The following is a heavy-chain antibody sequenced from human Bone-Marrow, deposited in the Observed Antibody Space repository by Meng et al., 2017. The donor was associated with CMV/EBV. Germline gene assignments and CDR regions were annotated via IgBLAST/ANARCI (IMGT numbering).Heavy chain of an antibody. J-gene: IGHJ4*02. CDR3: ARDFSGYDSC. Sequence: GSLRLSCTVSGGSISSSSYYWGWIRQPPGKGLEWIGSIYYSGSTYYNPSLKSRVTISVDTSKNQFSLKLSSVTAADTAVYYCARDFSGYDSCWGQGTLVTVSS. V-gene: IGHV4-39*07. CDR2: IYYSGST. D-gene: IGHD5-12*01. CDR1: GGSISSSSYY.